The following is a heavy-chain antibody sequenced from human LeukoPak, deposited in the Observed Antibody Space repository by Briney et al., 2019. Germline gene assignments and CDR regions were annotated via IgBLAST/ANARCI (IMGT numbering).Heavy chain of an antibody. D-gene: IGHD2-21*02. CDR2: IKSKSDYGTT. Sequence: PGGSLRLSCAASGFAFNNAWMSWVRQAPGKGLEWVGRIKSKSDYGTTDYAAPVKGRFTISRDDSKNTLYLQMNSLKTEDTAMYYCTRVTAYYDYGMDVWGQGTTVTVSS. V-gene: IGHV3-15*01. J-gene: IGHJ6*02. CDR1: GFAFNNAW. CDR3: TRVTAYYDYGMDV.